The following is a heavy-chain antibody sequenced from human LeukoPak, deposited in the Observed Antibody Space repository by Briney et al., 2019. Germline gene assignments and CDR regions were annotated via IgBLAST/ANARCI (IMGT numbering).Heavy chain of an antibody. CDR1: GGSINNYY. J-gene: IGHJ3*02. CDR2: IYYSGNT. D-gene: IGHD5-18*01. Sequence: SETLSLTCVVSGGSINNYYWSWIRQPPGKGLEWIAYIYYSGNTNYNPSFKSRVTVSVDTSRNQLSLRLTSVAAADTAIYYCARQPSATAAFDIWGQGTMVIVSS. V-gene: IGHV4-59*08. CDR3: ARQPSATAAFDI.